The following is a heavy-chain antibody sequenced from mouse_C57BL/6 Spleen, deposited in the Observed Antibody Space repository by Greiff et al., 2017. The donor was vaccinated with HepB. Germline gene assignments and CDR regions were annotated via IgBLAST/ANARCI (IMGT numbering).Heavy chain of an antibody. Sequence: VHVKQSGPELVKPGASVKIPCKASGYTFTDYNMDWVKQSHGKSLEWIGDINPNNGGTIYNQKFKGKATLTVDKSSSTAYMELRSLTSEDTAVYYCARPSDYYGNYWYFDVWGTGTTVTVSS. CDR3: ARPSDYYGNYWYFDV. J-gene: IGHJ1*03. CDR2: INPNNGGT. D-gene: IGHD2-1*01. V-gene: IGHV1-18*01. CDR1: GYTFTDYN.